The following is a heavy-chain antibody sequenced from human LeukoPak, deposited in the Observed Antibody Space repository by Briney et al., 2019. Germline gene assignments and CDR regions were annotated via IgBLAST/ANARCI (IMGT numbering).Heavy chain of an antibody. CDR2: IWYDGSNK. Sequence: PGRSLRLSCAASGFTFSSYGMHWVRQAPGKGLEWVAVIWYDGSNKYYADSVKGRFTISRDNSKNTLYLQMNSLRAEDTAVYYCARDLAVAGSYFQHWGQGTLVTVSS. CDR3: ARDLAVAGSYFQH. CDR1: GFTFSSYG. J-gene: IGHJ1*01. V-gene: IGHV3-33*01. D-gene: IGHD6-19*01.